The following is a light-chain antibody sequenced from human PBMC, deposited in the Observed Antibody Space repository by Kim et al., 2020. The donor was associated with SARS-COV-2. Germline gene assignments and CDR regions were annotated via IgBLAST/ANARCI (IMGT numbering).Light chain of an antibody. CDR2: GKN. V-gene: IGLV3-19*01. J-gene: IGLJ2*01. Sequence: ALGQTIRITGQGDSLRSYSASWYQQKPGQAPVLVIYGKNNRPSGIPDRFSGSSSGNTASWTITGAQAEDEADYYCNSRDSSGNPVVFGGGTQLTVL. CDR1: SLRSYS. CDR3: NSRDSSGNPVV.